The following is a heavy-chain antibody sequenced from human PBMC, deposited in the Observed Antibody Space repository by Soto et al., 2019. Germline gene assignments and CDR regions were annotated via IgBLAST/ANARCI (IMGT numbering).Heavy chain of an antibody. CDR3: AKAKGDGSTYYGIYYYQGMDV. CDR1: GFTFTGYA. J-gene: IGHJ6*02. D-gene: IGHD3-22*01. Sequence: EVQVLESGGGLVQPGGSLRLSCAASGFTFTGYAMNWVRRAPGKGLEWVSTISGNGVNTFYADSVKGRFTISRDNIQNTLSLQMSSLRAEDTAVYYCAKAKGDGSTYYGIYYYQGMDVWGQGTTVTVSS. CDR2: ISGNGVNT. V-gene: IGHV3-23*01.